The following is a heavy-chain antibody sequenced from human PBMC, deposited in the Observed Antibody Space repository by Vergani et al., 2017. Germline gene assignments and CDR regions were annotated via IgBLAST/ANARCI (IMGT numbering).Heavy chain of an antibody. D-gene: IGHD3-3*01. CDR1: GGSISSYY. Sequence: QVQLQESGPGLVKPSETLSLTCTVSGGSISSYYWSWIRQPAGKGLEWIGRIYTSGSTNYNPSLKSRVTMSVDTSKNQFSLKLSSVTAADTAVYYCARVILATLGLGYDFWSGSHNWFDPWGQGTLVTVSS. CDR2: IYTSGST. V-gene: IGHV4-4*07. J-gene: IGHJ5*02. CDR3: ARVILATLGLGYDFWSGSHNWFDP.